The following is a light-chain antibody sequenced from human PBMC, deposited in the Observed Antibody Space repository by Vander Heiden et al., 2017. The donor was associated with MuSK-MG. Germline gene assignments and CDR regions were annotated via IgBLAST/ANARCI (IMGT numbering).Light chain of an antibody. CDR1: QSVSSY. V-gene: IGKV3-11*01. CDR3: RQPASGQS. Sequence: EIVLTQSPATLSLSPGERATLSCRASQSVSSYLAWYQQKPGQAPRLLIYDASTRATGIPARFSGSGSGTDFTLTISSLEPEDFAVYYFRQPASGQSFGGGTKVEIK. J-gene: IGKJ4*01. CDR2: DAS.